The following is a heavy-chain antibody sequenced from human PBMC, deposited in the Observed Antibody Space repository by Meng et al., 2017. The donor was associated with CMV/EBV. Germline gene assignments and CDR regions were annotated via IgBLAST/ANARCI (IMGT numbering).Heavy chain of an antibody. CDR1: GGSISSNSYY. CDR2: IYYSGST. D-gene: IGHD3-3*01. CDR3: ARGRAIFGVFTWAFGI. J-gene: IGHJ3*02. V-gene: IGHV4-39*01. Sequence: SETLSLTCTVSGGSISSNSYYWGWIRQPPGKGLEWIGSIYYSGSTYYNPSLKSRVTISVDTSKNQFSLKLSSVTAAETAVYYCARGRAIFGVFTWAFGIWGQGKMVTVSS.